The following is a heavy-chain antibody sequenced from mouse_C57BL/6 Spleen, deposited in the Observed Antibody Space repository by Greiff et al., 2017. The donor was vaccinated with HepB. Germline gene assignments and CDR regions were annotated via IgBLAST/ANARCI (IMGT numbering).Heavy chain of an antibody. J-gene: IGHJ4*01. Sequence: QVQLQQSGPELARPWASVKISCQAFYTFSRRVHFAIRDTNYWMQWVKQRPGQGLEGIGAIYPGNGDTSYNQKFKGKATLTADKSSSTAYMQLSSLTSEDSAVYYCASTVVASGTDYAMDYWGQGTSVTVSS. D-gene: IGHD1-1*01. CDR2: GQGLEGIG. V-gene: IGHV1-87*01. CDR1: YTFSRRVH. CDR3: SEDSAVYYCASTVVASGTDYAMDY.